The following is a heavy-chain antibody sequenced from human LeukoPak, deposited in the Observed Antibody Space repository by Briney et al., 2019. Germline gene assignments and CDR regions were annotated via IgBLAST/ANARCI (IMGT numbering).Heavy chain of an antibody. Sequence: PGGSLRLSCAASGFTISYYYMSWVRQAPGKGLEYVSYISGSGSGINYADSVKGRFTISRDNAKNSLYLQMNSLREEDTAVYYCARTARTVDYWGQGTLVTVSS. CDR2: ISGSGSGI. J-gene: IGHJ4*02. V-gene: IGHV3-11*04. CDR3: ARTARTVDY. CDR1: GFTISYYY. D-gene: IGHD5-18*01.